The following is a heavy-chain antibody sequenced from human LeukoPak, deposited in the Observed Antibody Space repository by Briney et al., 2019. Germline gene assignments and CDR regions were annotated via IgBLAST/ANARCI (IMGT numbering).Heavy chain of an antibody. J-gene: IGHJ4*02. D-gene: IGHD7-27*01. CDR2: MNPNSGNT. CDR1: GYTFTSYD. CDR3: MSTSNWGSVIFDY. V-gene: IGHV1-8*01. Sequence: GASVKVSCKASGYTFTSYDINWVRQATGQGFEWMGWMNPNSGNTGYAQKFQGRVTMTRNTSISTAYMELRSLRSEDTAVYYCMSTSNWGSVIFDYWGQGTLVTVSS.